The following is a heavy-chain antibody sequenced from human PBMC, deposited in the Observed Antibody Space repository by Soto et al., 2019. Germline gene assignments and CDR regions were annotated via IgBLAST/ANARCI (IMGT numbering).Heavy chain of an antibody. Sequence: SETLSLTCTVSGDSITKSTYYWAWVRQTPGKGPEWIGSIYYAGNTYYNPSLQSRVTISVDASKNQFSLELQSVTAADSAVYYCASVPYYGSGGDGPYFFDYWGQGIPVTVSS. CDR1: GDSITKSTYY. D-gene: IGHD2-15*01. J-gene: IGHJ4*02. V-gene: IGHV4-39*01. CDR2: IYYAGNT. CDR3: ASVPYYGSGGDGPYFFDY.